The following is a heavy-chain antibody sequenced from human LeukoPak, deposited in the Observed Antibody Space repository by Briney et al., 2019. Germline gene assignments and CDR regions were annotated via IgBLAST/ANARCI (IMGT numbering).Heavy chain of an antibody. Sequence: SETLSLICTVSGGSIRSYYWSWIRQPPGKGLEWIGYLYYSGSTNYNPSLKSRVTISVDKSRNQFSLKLSSVTAADTAVYYCARRGSSIVDTAMVRWFDPWGQGTLVTVSS. CDR1: GGSIRSYY. D-gene: IGHD5-18*01. CDR3: ARRGSSIVDTAMVRWFDP. J-gene: IGHJ5*02. CDR2: LYYSGST. V-gene: IGHV4-59*08.